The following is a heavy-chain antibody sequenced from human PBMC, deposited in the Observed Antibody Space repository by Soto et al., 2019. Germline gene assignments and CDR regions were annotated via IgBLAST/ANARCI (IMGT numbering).Heavy chain of an antibody. D-gene: IGHD2-2*02. Sequence: SETLSLTCAVYGGSFSGYYWSWIRQPPGKGLEWIGEINHSGSTNYNPSLKSRVTISVDTSKNQFSLKLSSVTAADTAVYYCARGARYCSSTSCYTLNWFDPWGQGTLVTVSS. CDR2: INHSGST. CDR3: ARGARYCSSTSCYTLNWFDP. V-gene: IGHV4-34*01. CDR1: GGSFSGYY. J-gene: IGHJ5*02.